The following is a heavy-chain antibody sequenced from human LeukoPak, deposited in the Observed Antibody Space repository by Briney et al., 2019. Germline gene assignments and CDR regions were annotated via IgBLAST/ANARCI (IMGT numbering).Heavy chain of an antibody. Sequence: GGSLRLFCAASAFTFSDYSMNWVRQAPGKGLEWVSYISGRSSTIYYADSVKGRFTIYRDNAKNLMYLQMNSLRAEDTAVYYCARDRIKSGSYYSDYWGQGTLVTVSS. CDR3: ARDRIKSGSYYSDY. V-gene: IGHV3-48*01. D-gene: IGHD1-26*01. CDR1: AFTFSDYS. CDR2: ISGRSSTI. J-gene: IGHJ4*02.